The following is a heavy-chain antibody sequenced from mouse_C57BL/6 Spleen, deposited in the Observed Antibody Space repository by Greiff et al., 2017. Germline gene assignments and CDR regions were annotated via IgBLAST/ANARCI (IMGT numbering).Heavy chain of an antibody. CDR3: ARGYSNYVWCDV. CDR1: GYTFTDYY. V-gene: IGHV1-26*01. CDR2: ITPNNGGT. D-gene: IGHD2-5*01. Sequence: EVQLQQSGPELVKPGASVKISCKASGYTFTDYYMNWVKQSNGKSLEWIGDITPNNGGTSYNQKFKGKATLTVDKSSGTAYMELRSLTSEDSAVYYCARGYSNYVWCDVWGTGTTLTVSS. J-gene: IGHJ1*03.